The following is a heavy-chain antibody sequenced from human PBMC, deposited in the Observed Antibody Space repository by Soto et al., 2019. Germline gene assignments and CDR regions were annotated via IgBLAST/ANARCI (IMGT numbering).Heavy chain of an antibody. CDR1: ECTFYSYG. Sequence: GLSLRLSCAVSECTFYSYGIHWVRQTTGKGLEWVSAISGSGGSTYYADPVKGRFTISRDNSKNTLYLQMNSLRAEDTAVYYCAKVTTTLDIVAPTGGYWGQGTLVTVSS. J-gene: IGHJ4*02. V-gene: IGHV3-23*01. CDR2: ISGSGGST. CDR3: AKVTTTLDIVAPTGGY. D-gene: IGHD5-12*01.